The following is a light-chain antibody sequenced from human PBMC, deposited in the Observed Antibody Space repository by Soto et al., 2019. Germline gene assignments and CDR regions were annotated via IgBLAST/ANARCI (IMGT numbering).Light chain of an antibody. CDR3: QNYNTVPLT. Sequence: DIQMTQSPSSLSASVGDRVTITCRASQGIRNSLAWYQQKPGKVPKLLISAASTLQSGVPSRFSGSGSGTDFTLTISSLQPEDVATYYCQNYNTVPLTFGPGTKVDIK. J-gene: IGKJ3*01. CDR2: AAS. CDR1: QGIRNS. V-gene: IGKV1-27*01.